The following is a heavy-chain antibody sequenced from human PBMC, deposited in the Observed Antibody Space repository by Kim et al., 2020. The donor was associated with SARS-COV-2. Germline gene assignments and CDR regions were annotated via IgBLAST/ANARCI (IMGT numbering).Heavy chain of an antibody. CDR1: GYSFTSYW. CDR3: ARQGRYDFWSGSESYGMDV. V-gene: IGHV5-51*01. CDR2: IYPGDSDT. Sequence: GESLKISCKGSGYSFTSYWIGWVRQMPGKGLEWMGIIYPGDSDTRYSPSFQGQVTISADKSISTAYLQWSSLKASDTAMYYCARQGRYDFWSGSESYGMDVWGQGTTVTVSS. J-gene: IGHJ6*02. D-gene: IGHD3-3*01.